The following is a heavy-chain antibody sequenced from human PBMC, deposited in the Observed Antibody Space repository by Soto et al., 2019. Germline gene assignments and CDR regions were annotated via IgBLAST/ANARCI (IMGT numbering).Heavy chain of an antibody. V-gene: IGHV1-18*01. Sequence: QVQLVQSGAEVKKPGASVKVSCKASGYTFTSYGISWVRQAPGQGLEWMGWISAYNGNTNYAQKLQGRVTMTTDTSTRTAYMELSSLRSDDTAVYYCARDLPQMTTVTRIDYWGQGTLVTVSS. J-gene: IGHJ4*02. D-gene: IGHD4-17*01. CDR3: ARDLPQMTTVTRIDY. CDR1: GYTFTSYG. CDR2: ISAYNGNT.